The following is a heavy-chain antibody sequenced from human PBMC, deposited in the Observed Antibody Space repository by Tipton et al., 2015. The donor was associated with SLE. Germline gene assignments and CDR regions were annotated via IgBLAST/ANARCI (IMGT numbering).Heavy chain of an antibody. D-gene: IGHD1-7*01. Sequence: TLSLTCSVSGGSISSGSYFWRWIRQHPGKRLEWFGYITSSGSTSYNPSLKSRVTISVDTSKNQFSLNLSSVTAADTAVYYCARDRGTTFFDFWGQGTLVTVSS. CDR3: ARDRGTTFFDF. V-gene: IGHV4-31*03. CDR2: ITSSGST. CDR1: GGSISSGSYF. J-gene: IGHJ4*02.